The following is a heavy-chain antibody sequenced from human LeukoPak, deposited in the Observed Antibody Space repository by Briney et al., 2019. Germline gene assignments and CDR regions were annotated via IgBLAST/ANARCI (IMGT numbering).Heavy chain of an antibody. V-gene: IGHV3-7*01. J-gene: IGHJ4*02. CDR2: IKQDGSEK. CDR3: ARRGAWELLYYFDY. Sequence: GGSLRLSCAASGFTFSSYWMSWVRQAPGKGLEWVANIKQDGSEKYYVDSVKGRFTISRDNAKNSLYLQMNSLRAEDTAVYYCARRGAWELLYYFDYWGQGTLVTVSS. D-gene: IGHD1-26*01. CDR1: GFTFSSYW.